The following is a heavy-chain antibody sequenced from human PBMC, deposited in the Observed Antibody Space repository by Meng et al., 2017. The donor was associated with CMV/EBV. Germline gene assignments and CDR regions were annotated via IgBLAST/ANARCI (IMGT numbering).Heavy chain of an antibody. J-gene: IGHJ6*02. CDR1: GFTFISYW. Sequence: GGSLRLSCAASGFTFISYWMSWVRQAPGKGREWVPNIKQDGSEKYYVDSVKGRFTIYRDNAKNSLYLQMNSLRAEDTAVYYCARDGTIAAAGHSYYYYGRDVWGQGTTVTVSS. V-gene: IGHV3-7*01. CDR2: IKQDGSEK. D-gene: IGHD6-13*01. CDR3: ARDGTIAAAGHSYYYYGRDV.